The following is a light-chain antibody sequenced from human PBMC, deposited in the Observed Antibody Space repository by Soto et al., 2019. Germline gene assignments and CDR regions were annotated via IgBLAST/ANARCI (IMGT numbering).Light chain of an antibody. Sequence: EILLTQSPATLSLSPGERATLSCRASQSLSRYLAWSQQKPGQAPRLLIYGASNRAAGIPERFSGSASGTEFTLTISRLEPDDSAVYYCQQYHDSPMNTFGQGTKLQIK. CDR1: QSLSRY. V-gene: IGKV3-11*01. CDR3: QQYHDSPMNT. J-gene: IGKJ2*01. CDR2: GAS.